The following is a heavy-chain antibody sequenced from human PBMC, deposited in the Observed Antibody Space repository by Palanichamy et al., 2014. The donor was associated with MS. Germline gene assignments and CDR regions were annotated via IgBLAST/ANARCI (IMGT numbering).Heavy chain of an antibody. D-gene: IGHD4-11*01. Sequence: AVSGVTVSSNYMSWVRQAPGKGLESVSIIYYGASTYYADSVKGRFTISRDDSKNTLYLQMNGLRAEDTAVYYCTRRRDSDYYFDYWGQGTLVTVSS. CDR3: TRRRDSDYYFDY. V-gene: IGHV3-53*01. CDR2: IYYGAST. J-gene: IGHJ4*02. CDR1: GVTVSSNY.